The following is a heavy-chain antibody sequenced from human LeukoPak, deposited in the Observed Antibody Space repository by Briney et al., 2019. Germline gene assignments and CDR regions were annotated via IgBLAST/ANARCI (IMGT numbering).Heavy chain of an antibody. CDR3: AKAGIVATMNADWFDP. CDR2: MNPNSGNT. D-gene: IGHD5-12*01. V-gene: IGHV1-8*01. CDR1: GYTFTSYD. J-gene: IGHJ5*02. Sequence: ASVKVSCKASGYTFTSYDINWARQATGQGPEWMGWMNPNSGNTGYAQKFKGRVTMTRDTSISTAYMELSSLRSDDTAVYYCAKAGIVATMNADWFDPWGQGTLVTVSS.